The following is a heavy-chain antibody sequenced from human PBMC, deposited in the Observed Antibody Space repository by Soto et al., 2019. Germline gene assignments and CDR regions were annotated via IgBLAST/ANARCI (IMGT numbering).Heavy chain of an antibody. CDR1: GYIFTNHY. CDR2: INPSGGST. V-gene: IGHV1-46*01. Sequence: ASVKVSCKASGYIFTNHYIHWVRHAPGQGLEWMGIINPSGGSTNYLQKFQGRVTMTRDTSTSTVYMELSSLRSEDTAVYFCARADYYDSSGFYYEYWGQGTLVTVSS. CDR3: ARADYYDSSGFYYEY. J-gene: IGHJ4*02. D-gene: IGHD3-22*01.